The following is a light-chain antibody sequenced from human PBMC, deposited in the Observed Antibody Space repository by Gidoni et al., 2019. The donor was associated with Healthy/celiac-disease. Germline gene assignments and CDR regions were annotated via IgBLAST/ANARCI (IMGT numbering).Light chain of an antibody. J-gene: IGLJ2*01. Sequence: SYELTQPPSVSVSPGQTASITCSGDKLGDKYACWYQQKPGQSPVLVIYQDSKRPSGIPERFSGSNSGNTATLTISGTQAMDEADYYCQAWDSSTVVFGGGWNADRP. CDR3: QAWDSSTVV. V-gene: IGLV3-1*01. CDR1: KLGDKY. CDR2: QDS.